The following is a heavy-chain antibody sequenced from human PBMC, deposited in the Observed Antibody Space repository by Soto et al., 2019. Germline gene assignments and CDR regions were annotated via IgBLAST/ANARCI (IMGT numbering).Heavy chain of an antibody. CDR3: ARDFDDYEPFDY. CDR2: ISYDGSNK. Sequence: QVQLVESGGGVVQPGRSLRLSCAASGFTFSSYAMHWVRQAPGKGLEWVAVISYDGSNKYYADSVKGRFTISRDNSKNTLYLQMNSLRAEDTAVYYCARDFDDYEPFDYWGQGTLVTVSS. V-gene: IGHV3-30-3*01. CDR1: GFTFSSYA. J-gene: IGHJ4*02. D-gene: IGHD4-17*01.